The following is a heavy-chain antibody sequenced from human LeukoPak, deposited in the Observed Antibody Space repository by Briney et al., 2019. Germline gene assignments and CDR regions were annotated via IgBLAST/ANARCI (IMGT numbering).Heavy chain of an antibody. J-gene: IGHJ3*02. CDR2: IYHSGST. Sequence: SETLSFTCAVSGGSISSSNWWSWVRQPPGKGLEWIGEIYHSGSTNYNPSLKSRVTISVDKSKNQFSLQLSSVTAADTAVYHCARDLYDILTGYYLLRGAFDIWGQGTMVTVSS. D-gene: IGHD3-9*01. CDR1: GGSISSSNW. CDR3: ARDLYDILTGYYLLRGAFDI. V-gene: IGHV4-4*02.